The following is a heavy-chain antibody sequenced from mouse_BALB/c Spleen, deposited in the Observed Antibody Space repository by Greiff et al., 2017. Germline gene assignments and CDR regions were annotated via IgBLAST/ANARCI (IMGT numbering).Heavy chain of an antibody. CDR2: ILPGSGST. CDR3: ARGNYPYAMDY. Sequence: VQLQQSGAELMKPGASVKISCKATGYTFSSYWIEWVKQRPGHGLEWIGEILPGSGSTNYNEKFKGKATFTADTSSNTAYMQLSSLTSEDSAVYYCARGNYPYAMDYWGQGTSVTVSS. D-gene: IGHD2-1*01. V-gene: IGHV1-9*01. J-gene: IGHJ4*01. CDR1: GYTFSSYW.